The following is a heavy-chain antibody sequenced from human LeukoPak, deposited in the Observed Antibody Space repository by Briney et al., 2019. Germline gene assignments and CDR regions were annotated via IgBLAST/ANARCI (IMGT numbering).Heavy chain of an antibody. V-gene: IGHV3-21*01. CDR1: GFTFSDYS. CDR2: ISAGSNYI. CDR3: ARDQDVVVMLGIIAYDAFDV. D-gene: IGHD2-8*01. J-gene: IGHJ3*01. Sequence: PGGSLRLSCAASGFTFSDYSMNWVRQAPGKGLEWVSSISAGSNYIYYGDSVKGRFTISRDNAKNSLYLQMNSLRAEDTAVYYCARDQDVVVMLGIIAYDAFDVWGQGILVTVSS.